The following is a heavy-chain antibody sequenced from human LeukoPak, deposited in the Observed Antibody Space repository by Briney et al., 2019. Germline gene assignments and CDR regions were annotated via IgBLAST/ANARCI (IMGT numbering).Heavy chain of an antibody. V-gene: IGHV4-34*01. Sequence: SETLSLTCAVFGGSFSGYYWSWIRQSPGKGLEWIGESSHSGSTNYNPSLKSRVTISVDTSKNQFSLKLNSVTAADTAVYYCARGSLAVMATSRRAFDIWGQGTMVTVSS. CDR1: GGSFSGYY. CDR3: ARGSLAVMATSRRAFDI. D-gene: IGHD5-12*01. J-gene: IGHJ3*02. CDR2: SSHSGST.